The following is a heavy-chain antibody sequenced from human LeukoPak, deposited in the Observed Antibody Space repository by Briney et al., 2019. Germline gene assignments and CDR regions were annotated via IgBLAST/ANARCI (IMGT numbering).Heavy chain of an antibody. CDR3: ARLPYGFGELRDAFDI. Sequence: ASVKPSCKPSVVTFSSYAISSVRQAPGQGLEWMGRIIPTFGTATSAQKFQGRVTITSAESTSTAYMELSSLRSEDTAVYYCARLPYGFGELRDAFDIWGQGTMVTVSS. J-gene: IGHJ3*02. V-gene: IGHV1-69*13. D-gene: IGHD3-10*01. CDR2: IIPTFGTA. CDR1: VVTFSSYA.